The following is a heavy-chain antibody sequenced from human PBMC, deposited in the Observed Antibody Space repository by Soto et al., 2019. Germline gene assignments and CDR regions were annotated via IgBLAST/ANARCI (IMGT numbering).Heavy chain of an antibody. D-gene: IGHD5-18*01. CDR2: INAGNGNT. CDR1: GYTFTSYA. V-gene: IGHV1-3*01. CDR3: AIQPGYSYGWYYYYGMDV. Sequence: ASVKVSCKASGYTFTSYAMHWVRQAPGQRLEWMGWINAGNGNTKYSQKFQGRVTITRDTSASTAYMELSSLRSEDTAVYYCAIQPGYSYGWYYYYGMDVWGQGTTVTVSS. J-gene: IGHJ6*02.